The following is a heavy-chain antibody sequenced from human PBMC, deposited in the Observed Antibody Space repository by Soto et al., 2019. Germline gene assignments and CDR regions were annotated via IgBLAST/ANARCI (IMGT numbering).Heavy chain of an antibody. V-gene: IGHV4-30-4*01. J-gene: IGHJ4*02. Sequence: QVQLQESGPGLVKPSQTLSLTCTVSGGSISSCDYYWSWIRQPPGKGLEWIGYIYYSGSTYYNPSLKSRVTISVDTSKNQFSLKMSSVTAADTAVYYCARVTTVTRFGFDYWGQGTLVTVSS. D-gene: IGHD4-4*01. CDR3: ARVTTVTRFGFDY. CDR1: GGSISSCDYY. CDR2: IYYSGST.